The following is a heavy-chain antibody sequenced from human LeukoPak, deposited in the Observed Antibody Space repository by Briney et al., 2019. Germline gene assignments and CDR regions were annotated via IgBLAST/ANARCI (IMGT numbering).Heavy chain of an antibody. Sequence: KPSETLSLTCTVSGGSISSSSYYWGWIRQPPGKGLEWIGSIYYSGSTYYNPSLKSRVTISVDTSKNQFSLKLSSVTAADTAVYYCARSGDGRLTDDFWGQGTLVTVSS. J-gene: IGHJ4*02. D-gene: IGHD2-21*01. V-gene: IGHV4-39*07. CDR3: ARSGDGRLTDDF. CDR1: GGSISSSSYY. CDR2: IYYSGST.